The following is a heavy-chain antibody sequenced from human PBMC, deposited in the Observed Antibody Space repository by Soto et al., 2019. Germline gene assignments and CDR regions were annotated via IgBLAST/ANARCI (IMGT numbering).Heavy chain of an antibody. CDR3: ARGYGGSRGGAFDI. J-gene: IGHJ3*02. CDR1: GNSIGTGDYY. V-gene: IGHV4-30-4*08. CDR2: FFYSGTI. D-gene: IGHD2-15*01. Sequence: QVQLQESGPGLVKPSQTLSLTCTVSGNSIGTGDYYWSWIRQLPGKGLEWIGYFFYSGTIYYMPSLKSRVSLSVDRSGNQLSLNLNSVTAADTAVYYCARGYGGSRGGAFDIWGQGKMVSVSS.